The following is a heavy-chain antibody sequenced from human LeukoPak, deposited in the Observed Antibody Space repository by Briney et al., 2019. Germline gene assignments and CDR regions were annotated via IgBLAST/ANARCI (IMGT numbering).Heavy chain of an antibody. Sequence: ASVKVSCKASGYTFTGYYMHWVRQAPGQGLEWMGWINPNSGGTNYAQKFQGRVTMTRDTSISTAYMELSRLRSDDTAVYYCARDRGYSSSWFYYYYYMDVWGKGTTVTISS. CDR1: GYTFTGYY. CDR3: ARDRGYSSSWFYYYYYMDV. J-gene: IGHJ6*03. V-gene: IGHV1-2*02. CDR2: INPNSGGT. D-gene: IGHD6-13*01.